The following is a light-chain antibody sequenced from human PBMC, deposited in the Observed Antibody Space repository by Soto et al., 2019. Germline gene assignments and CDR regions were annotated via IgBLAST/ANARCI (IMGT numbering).Light chain of an antibody. CDR3: LQRNTCAWT. CDR1: QGIGDD. Sequence: DIQMTQSPSSLSASVGDRVIITCRASQGIGDDLGWYQQKPGKAPKRLIYAAASLQSGVPSSFSGSGSGTDFTLTISRLQHDDFASYYCLQRNTCAWTFGPGTKVEVK. CDR2: AAA. V-gene: IGKV1-17*01. J-gene: IGKJ1*01.